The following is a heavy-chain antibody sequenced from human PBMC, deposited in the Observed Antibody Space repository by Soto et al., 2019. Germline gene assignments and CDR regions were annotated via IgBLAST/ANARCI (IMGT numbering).Heavy chain of an antibody. CDR2: MNPNSGNT. V-gene: IGHV1-8*01. Sequence: QVQLVQSGAEVKKPGASVKVSCKASGYTFTSYDINWVRQATGQGLEWMGWMNPNSGNTGYAQKFQGRVTMTRNTAISTADRKLSSLRSEDTAVYYCARARGPRATWFDPGGQGTLVTVSA. CDR1: GYTFTSYD. J-gene: IGHJ5*02. CDR3: ARARGPRATWFDP.